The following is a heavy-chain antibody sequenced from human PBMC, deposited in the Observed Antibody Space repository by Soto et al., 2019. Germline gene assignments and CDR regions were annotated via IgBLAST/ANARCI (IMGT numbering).Heavy chain of an antibody. D-gene: IGHD3-10*01. CDR2: IHYSGST. CDR1: GGSMTTYY. V-gene: IGHV4-59*08. Sequence: SETLSLTCTVSGGSMTTYYCSWIRQPPGKGLDWIGYIHYSGSTNYNPSLKSRVTISVDTSKNQFSLKLSSVTAADTAVYYCARRGTYYGSGSYYNSYYFDYWSQGTLVT. CDR3: ARRGTYYGSGSYYNSYYFDY. J-gene: IGHJ4*02.